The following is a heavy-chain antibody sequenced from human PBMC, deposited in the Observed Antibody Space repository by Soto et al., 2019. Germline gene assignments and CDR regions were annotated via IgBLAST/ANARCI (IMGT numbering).Heavy chain of an antibody. D-gene: IGHD2-2*01. V-gene: IGHV3-33*01. CDR2: IWHDGGNE. CDR1: GFTFSNYG. J-gene: IGHJ1*01. Sequence: QVQLVESGGGVVQPGRSLRLSCAASGFTFSNYGMHWVRQAPGKGLEWVAVIWHDGGNENYADSVKGRFTISRDNSKNTLYLQLNSLRAEDTAVYYCARAPKGVVPAFMGFQYWGQGPLVTVSS. CDR3: ARAPKGVVPAFMGFQY.